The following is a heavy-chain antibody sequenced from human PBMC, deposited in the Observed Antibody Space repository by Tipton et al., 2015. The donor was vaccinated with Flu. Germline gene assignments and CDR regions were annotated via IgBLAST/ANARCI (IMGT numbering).Heavy chain of an antibody. CDR1: GDTLSSYT. V-gene: IGHV1-69*09. D-gene: IGHD3-16*01. CDR3: ATAGGETGIMGDDC. CDR2: IIPMIDIA. J-gene: IGHJ4*02. Sequence: QMQLVQSGAEVKKPGSSVKVSCKASGDTLSSYTIMWVRQAPGQGLEWMGRIIPMIDIAHYAQKFQGRVTITADKSTNVAYMERSSLKPGDTAVYYWATAGGETGIMGDDCWGQGTLVTVSS.